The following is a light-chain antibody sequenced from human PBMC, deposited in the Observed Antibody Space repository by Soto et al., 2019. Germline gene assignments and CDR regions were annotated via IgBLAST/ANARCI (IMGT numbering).Light chain of an antibody. Sequence: QSVLTQPRSVSGSPGQSVTISCTGTSSNVGAYTFVSWYQQHPGKAPNLIIYHVNKRPSGVPDRFSDSKSGNTASLTISGLQADDESDYYCSAYGGNADVVFGGGTKLTVL. CDR1: SSNVGAYTF. V-gene: IGLV2-11*01. CDR2: HVN. CDR3: SAYGGNADVV. J-gene: IGLJ2*01.